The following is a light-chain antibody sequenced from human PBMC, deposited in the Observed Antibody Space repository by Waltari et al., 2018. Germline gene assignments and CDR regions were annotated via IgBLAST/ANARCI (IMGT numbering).Light chain of an antibody. J-gene: IGKJ4*01. CDR2: DSI. CDR3: QHRSTWPPT. V-gene: IGKV3-11*01. CDR1: QSITNY. Sequence: EIVLTQSPATLSLSPGERATLSCRASQSITNYLAWYQQKPCQAPRLLIYDSINRATGIPARFSGGGSRTDFTLTITSLEPEDFAFYYCQHRSTWPPTFGGGTNVVL.